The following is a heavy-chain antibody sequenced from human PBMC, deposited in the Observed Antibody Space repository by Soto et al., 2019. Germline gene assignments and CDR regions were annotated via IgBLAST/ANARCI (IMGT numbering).Heavy chain of an antibody. D-gene: IGHD1-26*01. CDR2: TRNKANSYTT. J-gene: IGHJ4*02. Sequence: EVQLVESGGGLVQPGGSLRLSCAASGFSFSDHFMDWVRQAPGKGLQWVGRTRNKANSYTTEYAASVKGRFTVSRDDSKNLVYLQMNSLKIEDTAVYYCARDKLGGGLDYWGQGTLVTVSS. V-gene: IGHV3-72*01. CDR3: ARDKLGGGLDY. CDR1: GFSFSDHF.